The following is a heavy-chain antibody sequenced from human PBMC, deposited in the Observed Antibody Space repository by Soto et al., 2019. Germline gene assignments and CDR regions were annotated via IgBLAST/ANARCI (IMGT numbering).Heavy chain of an antibody. CDR2: IYYSGST. V-gene: IGHV4-59*01. CDR3: ARERKYGDYNYYYYYMDV. J-gene: IGHJ6*03. Sequence: SETLSLTCTVSGGSISSYYWSWIRQPPGKGLEWIGYIYYSGSTNYNPSLKSRVTISVDTSKNQFSLKLSSVTAADTAVYYCARERKYGDYNYYYYYMDVWGKGTTVTVSS. D-gene: IGHD4-17*01. CDR1: GGSISSYY.